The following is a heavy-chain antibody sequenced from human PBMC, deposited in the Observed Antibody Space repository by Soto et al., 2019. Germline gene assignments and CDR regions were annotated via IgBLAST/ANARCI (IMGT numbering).Heavy chain of an antibody. CDR1: GGTFSSYA. CDR3: ARDGVATTDPFDY. J-gene: IGHJ4*02. V-gene: IGHV1-69*13. D-gene: IGHD5-12*01. CDR2: IIPIFGTA. Sequence: GASVKVSCKASGGTFSSYAISWVRQAPGQGLEWMGGIIPIFGTANYAQKFQGRVTITADESTSTAYMELSSLRSEDTAVYYCARDGVATTDPFDYWGQGTLVTVSS.